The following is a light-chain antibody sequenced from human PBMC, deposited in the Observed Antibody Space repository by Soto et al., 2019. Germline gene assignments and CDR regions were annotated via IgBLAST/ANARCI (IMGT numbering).Light chain of an antibody. V-gene: IGKV1-27*01. J-gene: IGKJ4*01. CDR1: LPISNS. CDR2: AAP. CDR3: RKYNSAPLT. Sequence: DIQMTQSPSSLSASVGDRVTITCPASLPISNSLAWYQQKPGKIPNLLIYAAPTLQAGVTSRFSGSGSGTDFTRSIISLQPEDVAAYYCRKYNSAPLTFGGGTKVEIK.